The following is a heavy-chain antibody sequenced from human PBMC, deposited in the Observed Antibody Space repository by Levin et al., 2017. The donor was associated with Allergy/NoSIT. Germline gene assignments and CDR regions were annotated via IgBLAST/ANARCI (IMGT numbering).Heavy chain of an antibody. CDR3: ARDLKIVGATTDY. V-gene: IGHV3-53*01. CDR1: GFTVSSNY. D-gene: IGHD1-26*01. CDR2: IYSGGST. J-gene: IGHJ4*02. Sequence: GESLKISCAASGFTVSSNYMSWVRQAPGKGLEWVSVIYSGGSTYYADSVKGRFTISRDNSKNTLYLQMNSLRAEDTAVYYCARDLKIVGATTDYWGQGTLVTVSS.